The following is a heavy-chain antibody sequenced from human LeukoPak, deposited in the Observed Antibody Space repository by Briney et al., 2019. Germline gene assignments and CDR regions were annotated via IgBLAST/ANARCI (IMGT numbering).Heavy chain of an antibody. V-gene: IGHV1-18*01. Sequence: GASVKVSCKASGYTFTSYGISWVRQAPGQGLEWMGWISAYNGNTNYAQKLQGRVTMTTDTSTSTAYMELRSLRSDDTAVYYCARDQLAEEYGSGSPIDYWGQGTLVTVSS. CDR2: ISAYNGNT. J-gene: IGHJ4*02. CDR3: ARDQLAEEYGSGSPIDY. CDR1: GYTFTSYG. D-gene: IGHD3-10*01.